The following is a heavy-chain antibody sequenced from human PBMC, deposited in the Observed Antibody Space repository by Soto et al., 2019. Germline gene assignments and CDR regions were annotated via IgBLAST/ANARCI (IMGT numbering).Heavy chain of an antibody. J-gene: IGHJ4*02. CDR1: GGSFSGYY. CDR3: ARGNFVWGTYHYDY. D-gene: IGHD3-16*02. CDR2: INHSGST. V-gene: IGHV4-34*01. Sequence: SDTLSLTCAVYGGSFSGYYWSWIRQPPGKGLEWIGEINHSGSTNYNPSLKSRVTISVDTSKNQFSLKLSSVTAADTAVYYCARGNFVWGTYHYDYWGQGTLVTVSS.